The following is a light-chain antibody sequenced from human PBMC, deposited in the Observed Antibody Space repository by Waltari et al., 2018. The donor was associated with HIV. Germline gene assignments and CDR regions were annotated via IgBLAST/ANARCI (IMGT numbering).Light chain of an antibody. CDR3: VAWDDSLNGPV. V-gene: IGLV1-44*01. Sequence: QSVLTQPPSASGTPGQRVTISCSGSSSNIGSNTVNWYQQFPGTAPKLLIYSNNQRPSGVPDRFSGSKSGTSASLAISGLQSEDEADYYCVAWDDSLNGPVFGGGTKLTVL. CDR1: SSNIGSNT. J-gene: IGLJ2*01. CDR2: SNN.